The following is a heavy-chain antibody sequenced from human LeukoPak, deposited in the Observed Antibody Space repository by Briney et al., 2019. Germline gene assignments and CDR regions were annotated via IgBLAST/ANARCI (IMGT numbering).Heavy chain of an antibody. CDR1: GYGFSTYW. CDR2: IYPGDSDT. Sequence: GASLKISCKGSGYGFSTYWIGWGRRMPGKGREGMAIIYPGDSDTRYSPSFQGQVTISADKSISTAYLQWSSLKASDTAMYYCARLGGENYYDSTGYYYAWLDPWGQGTLVTVSS. D-gene: IGHD3-22*01. CDR3: ARLGGENYYDSTGYYYAWLDP. V-gene: IGHV5-51*01. J-gene: IGHJ5*02.